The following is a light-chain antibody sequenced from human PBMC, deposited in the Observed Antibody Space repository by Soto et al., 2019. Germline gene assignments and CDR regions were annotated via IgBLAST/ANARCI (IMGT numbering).Light chain of an antibody. CDR1: SSNIGSNT. J-gene: IGLJ1*01. V-gene: IGLV1-44*01. Sequence: QAVVTQPPSASGTPGQRVTISCSGSSSNIGSNTVNWYQQLPGTAPKLLIYSNNQRPSGVPDRFSGSKSGTSASLAISGLQSEDEADYYCAAWYDSLSAFYVFGTGTKVTVL. CDR2: SNN. CDR3: AAWYDSLSAFYV.